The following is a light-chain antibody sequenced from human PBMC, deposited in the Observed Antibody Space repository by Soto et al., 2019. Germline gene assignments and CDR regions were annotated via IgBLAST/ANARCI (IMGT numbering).Light chain of an antibody. CDR3: QQYYTTPYT. CDR1: QSVLYSSNNMNN. Sequence: DIVMTQSPDFLAVSLGERATINCKSSQSVLYSSNNMNNLAWYQRKPGQPPKLLIYWASTRESGVPDRFSGSGSGTDFTLTISSLQTEDVAVYYCQQYYTTPYTFGQGTKLEIK. CDR2: WAS. V-gene: IGKV4-1*01. J-gene: IGKJ2*01.